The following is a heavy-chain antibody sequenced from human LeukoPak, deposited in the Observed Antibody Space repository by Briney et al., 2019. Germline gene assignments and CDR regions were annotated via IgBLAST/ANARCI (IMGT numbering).Heavy chain of an antibody. CDR2: TRGSDGSA. J-gene: IGHJ3*02. D-gene: IGHD3-3*02. V-gene: IGHV3-23*01. CDR3: VKDRLTISAFDS. CDR1: GFTFSSHT. Sequence: GGSLRLSCAASGFTFSSHTMTWVRQAPGKGLEWVSSTRGSDGSAFYADSMKGRFTISRDNSKNTLYLQISSLRADDTAMYYCVKDRLTISAFDSWGQGTMVTVSS.